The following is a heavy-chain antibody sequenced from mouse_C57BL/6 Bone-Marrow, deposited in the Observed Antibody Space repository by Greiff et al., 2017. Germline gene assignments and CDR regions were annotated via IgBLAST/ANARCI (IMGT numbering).Heavy chain of an antibody. Sequence: VKLMESGAELVRPGTSVKVSCKASGYAFTNYLIEWVKQRPGQGLEWIGVINPGSGGTNYKEKFTGKATLTADKSSSTAYMQLSSLTSEDSAVYCCAREGLRRGLAYWGQGTLVTVSA. V-gene: IGHV1-54*01. CDR2: INPGSGGT. J-gene: IGHJ3*01. CDR1: GYAFTNYL. D-gene: IGHD2-2*01. CDR3: AREGLRRGLAY.